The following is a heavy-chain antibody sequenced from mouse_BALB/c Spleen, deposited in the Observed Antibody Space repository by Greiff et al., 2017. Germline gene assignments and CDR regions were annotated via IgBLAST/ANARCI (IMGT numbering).Heavy chain of an antibody. J-gene: IGHJ2*01. CDR2: ISSGGST. D-gene: IGHD2-1*01. CDR1: GFTFSSYA. CDR3: ARGRGGNYVFDY. Sequence: EVMLVESGGGLVKPGGSLKLSCAASGFTFSSYAMSWVRQTPEKRLEWVASISSGGSTYYPDSVKGRFTISRDNARNILYLQMSSLRSEDTAMYYCARGRGGNYVFDYWGQGTTLTVSS. V-gene: IGHV5-6-5*01.